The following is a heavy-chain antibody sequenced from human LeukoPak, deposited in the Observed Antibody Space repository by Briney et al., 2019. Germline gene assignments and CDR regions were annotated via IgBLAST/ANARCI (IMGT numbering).Heavy chain of an antibody. CDR3: AREPIVGAEY. Sequence: GGSLRLSCAASGFTFSSYSMNWVRQAPGKGLEWVSYISSSSSTIYYADSVRGRFTISRDNAKNSLYLQMNGLRAEDTAVYYCAREPIVGAEYWGQGTLVTVSS. D-gene: IGHD1-26*01. CDR1: GFTFSSYS. CDR2: ISSSSSTI. V-gene: IGHV3-48*04. J-gene: IGHJ4*02.